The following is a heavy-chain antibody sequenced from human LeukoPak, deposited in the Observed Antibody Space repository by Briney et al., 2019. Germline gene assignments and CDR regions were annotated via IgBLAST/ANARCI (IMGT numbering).Heavy chain of an antibody. J-gene: IGHJ4*02. V-gene: IGHV3-9*01. CDR1: GFTFDDYA. CDR2: ISWNSGSI. CDR3: ARQGTRTPHLDY. Sequence: GGSLRLSCAASGFTFDDYAMHWVRQAPGKGLEWVSGISWNSGSIGYADSVKGRFTISRDNAKNSLYLQMNSLRAEDTALYYCARQGTRTPHLDYWGQGTLVTVSS. D-gene: IGHD1/OR15-1a*01.